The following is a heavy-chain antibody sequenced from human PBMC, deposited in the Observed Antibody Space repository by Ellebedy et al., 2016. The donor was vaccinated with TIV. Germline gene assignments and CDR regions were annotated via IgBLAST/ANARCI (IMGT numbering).Heavy chain of an antibody. CDR3: ARGGYSYGSGDFDY. CDR2: MNPNSGNT. V-gene: IGHV1-8*01. D-gene: IGHD5-18*01. Sequence: ASVKVSCKASGYTFTSYDINWVRQATGQGLEWMGWMNPNSGNTGYAQKFQGRVTMTRNTSVSTAYMELSSLRSEDTAVYYCARGGYSYGSGDFDYWGQGTLVTVSS. J-gene: IGHJ4*02. CDR1: GYTFTSYD.